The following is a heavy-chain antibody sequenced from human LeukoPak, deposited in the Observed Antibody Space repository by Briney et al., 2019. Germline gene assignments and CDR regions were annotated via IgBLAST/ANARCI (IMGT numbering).Heavy chain of an antibody. V-gene: IGHV4-39*01. CDR3: ARHSFRGVIRYYYYMDV. CDR1: GGSISSSSYY. Sequence: PSETLSLTCTVSGGSISSSSYYWGWIRQPPGKGLEWIGSIYFIGITYYNPSLKSRVTISVDTSKNQFSLKLSSVTAADTAVYYCARHSFRGVIRYYYYMDVWGKGTTVTISS. CDR2: IYFIGIT. J-gene: IGHJ6*03. D-gene: IGHD3-10*01.